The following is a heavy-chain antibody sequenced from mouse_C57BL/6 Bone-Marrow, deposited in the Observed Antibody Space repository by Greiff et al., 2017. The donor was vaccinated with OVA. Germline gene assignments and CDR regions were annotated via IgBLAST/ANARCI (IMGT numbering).Heavy chain of an antibody. CDR1: GYTFTDYN. D-gene: IGHD1-1*01. CDR2: INPNNGGT. J-gene: IGHJ2*01. V-gene: IGHV1-18*01. Sequence: VQLQQSGPELVKPGASVKIPCKASGYTFTDYNMDWVKQSHGKSLEWIGDINPNNGGTIYNQKFKGKATLTVDKSSSTAYMELRSLTSEDTAVYDCARSEDGSSSYYFDYWGQGTTLTVSS. CDR3: ARSEDGSSSYYFDY.